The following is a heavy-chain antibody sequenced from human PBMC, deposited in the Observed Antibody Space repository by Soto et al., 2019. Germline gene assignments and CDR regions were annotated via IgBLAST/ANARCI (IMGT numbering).Heavy chain of an antibody. CDR1: GFTFSSSS. D-gene: IGHD1-26*01. J-gene: IGHJ6*02. CDR3: ARGREPRGYYYYGMDV. CDR2: ISGTSDYI. Sequence: PGGSLRLSCAGSGFTFSSSSLNWVRQAPGKGLEWVSSISGTSDYIDYADSVKGRFTISRDNAKNSLYLQMNSLSAEDTAVYYCARGREPRGYYYYGMDVWGQGTTVTVSS. V-gene: IGHV3-21*01.